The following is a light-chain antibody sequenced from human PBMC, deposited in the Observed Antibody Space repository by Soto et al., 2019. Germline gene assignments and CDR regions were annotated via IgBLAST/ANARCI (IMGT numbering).Light chain of an antibody. J-gene: IGKJ1*01. CDR3: QQYNNWPRT. CDR2: GAS. Sequence: EIMMSLSPATLSVSPGERVTLSCRASQNLNNNLAWYQQKSGQVPRLLIYGASTRATGIPARFTGSGSGTEFTRTISSLQSEDFAVYYCQQYNNWPRTFGQGTKVDIK. CDR1: QNLNNN. V-gene: IGKV3-15*01.